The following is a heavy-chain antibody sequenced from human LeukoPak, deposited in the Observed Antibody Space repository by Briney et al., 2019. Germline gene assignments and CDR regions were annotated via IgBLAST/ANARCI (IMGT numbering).Heavy chain of an antibody. D-gene: IGHD4-17*01. CDR2: MNPNSGNT. CDR3: ARGVSVTTEY. J-gene: IGHJ4*02. V-gene: IGHV1-8*02. CDR1: GYTFTSYG. Sequence: ASVKVSCKASGYTFTSYGISWVRQATGQGLEWMGWMNPNSGNTGYAQKFQGRVSMTRNTSISTAYMELSSLRSEDTAVYYCARGVSVTTEYWGQGTLVTVSS.